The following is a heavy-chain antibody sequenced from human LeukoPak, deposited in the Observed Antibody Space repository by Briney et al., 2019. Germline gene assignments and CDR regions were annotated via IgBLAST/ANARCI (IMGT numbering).Heavy chain of an antibody. Sequence: SETLSLTCAAYGGSFSGYYWSWIRQPPGKGLEWIGEINHSGSTNYNPSLKSRVTISVDTSKNQFSLKLSSVTAADTAVYYCASEVTRAFDYWGQGTLVTVSS. CDR3: ASEVTRAFDY. J-gene: IGHJ4*02. CDR1: GGSFSGYY. CDR2: INHSGST. V-gene: IGHV4-34*01.